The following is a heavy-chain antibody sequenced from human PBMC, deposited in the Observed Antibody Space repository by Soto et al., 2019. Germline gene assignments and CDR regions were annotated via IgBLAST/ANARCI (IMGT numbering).Heavy chain of an antibody. CDR3: ARDLWGYCGADCYPLDV. V-gene: IGHV4-30-2*01. Sequence: SETLSVTCAVAGGYLSSGGYSWSWIRQPPGKGLEWIGYIYHSGSTIYNPSLKSRVTISVDTSKNQFSLKLNSVTAADTAVYYCARDLWGYCGADCYPLDVWGQGTTVTVSS. CDR2: IYHSGST. J-gene: IGHJ6*02. D-gene: IGHD2-21*02. CDR1: GGYLSSGGYS.